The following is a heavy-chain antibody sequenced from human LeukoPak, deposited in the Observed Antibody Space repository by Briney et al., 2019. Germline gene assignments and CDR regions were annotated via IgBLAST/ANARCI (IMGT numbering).Heavy chain of an antibody. V-gene: IGHV4-59*08. CDR1: GDSIRSYY. CDR3: ASHGSSGHDPLT. Sequence: PSETLSLTCTVSGDSIRSYYWNWIRRPPGKGLEWIGCIYYTGSTSYNPSLKSRVTISLDTSKSQFSLRLTSVTAADTAVYYCASHGSSGHDPLTWGQGTLVTVSS. CDR2: IYYTGST. D-gene: IGHD5-12*01. J-gene: IGHJ4*01.